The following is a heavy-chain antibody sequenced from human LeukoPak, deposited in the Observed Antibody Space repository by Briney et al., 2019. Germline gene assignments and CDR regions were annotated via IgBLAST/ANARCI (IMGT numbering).Heavy chain of an antibody. CDR3: ARADSGSQSRAFDI. D-gene: IGHD1-26*01. Sequence: GASVKVSCKASGYTFTGYYMHWVRQAPGQGLEWMGWINPNSGGTNYAQKFQGGVTMTRDTYISTAYMELSRLRSDDTAVYYCARADSGSQSRAFDIWGQGTMVTVSS. J-gene: IGHJ3*02. V-gene: IGHV1-2*02. CDR1: GYTFTGYY. CDR2: INPNSGGT.